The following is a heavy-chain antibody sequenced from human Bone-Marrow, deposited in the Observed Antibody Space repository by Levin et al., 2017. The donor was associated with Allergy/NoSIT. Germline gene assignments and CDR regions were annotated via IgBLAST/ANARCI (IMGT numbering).Heavy chain of an antibody. D-gene: IGHD6-13*01. Sequence: GGSLRLSCKTSGYTFISFDMNWVRQAAGQGLEWMGWIGPNTGNTGYAQNFQGRLTMTKDTSTGTVYMELSRLTSEDTAVYYCSRGAAIGNDYWGLGTLVTVS. V-gene: IGHV1-8*01. J-gene: IGHJ4*02. CDR2: IGPNTGNT. CDR1: GYTFISFD. CDR3: SRGAAIGNDY.